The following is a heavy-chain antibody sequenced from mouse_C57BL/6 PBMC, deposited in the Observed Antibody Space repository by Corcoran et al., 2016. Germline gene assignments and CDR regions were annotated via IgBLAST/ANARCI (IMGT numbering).Heavy chain of an antibody. Sequence: EVQLQQPGPELVKPGASVKISCKASGYTFTDYYMNWVKQSHGKSLEWIGDINPNNGGTSYNQKFKGKATLTVDKSSNTAYMELRSLTSEDSAVYYCARGPWFAYWGQGTLVTVSA. V-gene: IGHV1-26*01. CDR1: GYTFTDYY. J-gene: IGHJ3*01. CDR3: ARGPWFAY. CDR2: INPNNGGT.